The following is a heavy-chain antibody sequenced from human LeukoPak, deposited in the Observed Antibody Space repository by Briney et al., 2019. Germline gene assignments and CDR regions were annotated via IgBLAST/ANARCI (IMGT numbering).Heavy chain of an antibody. D-gene: IGHD3-16*01. CDR3: VRYGGLN. V-gene: IGHV4-59*01. CDR2: NYYSGGT. J-gene: IGHJ4*02. CDR1: DTSIKSYY. Sequence: TSETLSLTCTVSDTSIKSYYWSWLRQPPGKGLGWIGYNYYSGGTNYNPSLKSRVTISVDTSKNQFSMKLRSVTAADTAMYYCVRYGGLNWGQGILVTVSS.